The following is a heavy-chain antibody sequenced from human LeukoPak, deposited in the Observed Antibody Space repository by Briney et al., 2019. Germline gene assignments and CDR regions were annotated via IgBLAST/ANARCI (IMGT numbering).Heavy chain of an antibody. Sequence: PGGSLRLSCAASGFTFSSYWMSWVRQAPGKGLEWVANIKQDGSEKYYVDSVKGRFTISRDNAKNSLYLQMNSLRAEDTAVYYCARAAPMVRGVNYYYGMDVWGQGTTVTVSS. D-gene: IGHD3-10*01. V-gene: IGHV3-7*01. CDR3: ARAAPMVRGVNYYYGMDV. CDR1: GFTFSSYW. CDR2: IKQDGSEK. J-gene: IGHJ6*02.